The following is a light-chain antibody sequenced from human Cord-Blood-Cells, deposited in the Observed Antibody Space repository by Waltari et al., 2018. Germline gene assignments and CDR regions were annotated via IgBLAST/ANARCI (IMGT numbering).Light chain of an antibody. V-gene: IGKV1-27*01. J-gene: IGKJ3*01. CDR1: QGISNY. CDR2: AAS. Sequence: DIQMTQSPSSLSASVGDRVTITCRSSQGISNYLAWYQQKPVKVPKLLIDAASTLQLEAPSRFSGRGSGTDFTLTISSLQPEDGATYDCQKYNSAPATIGPGTKVDN. CDR3: QKYNSAPAT.